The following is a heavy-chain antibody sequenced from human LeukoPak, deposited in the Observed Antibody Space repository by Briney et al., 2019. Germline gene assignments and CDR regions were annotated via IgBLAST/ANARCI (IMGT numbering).Heavy chain of an antibody. J-gene: IGHJ4*02. CDR1: GFTFSNYD. CDR2: LWYDGSNR. V-gene: IGHV3-33*06. D-gene: IGHD2-15*01. CDR3: AKKAGMVIAATFPFDY. Sequence: PGRSLRLSCAASGFTFSNYDMHWVRQAPGKGLEWVAILWYDGSNRYYADSVKGRFTISRDYSKNTLYLQMNSLRAEDTAIYYCAKKAGMVIAATFPFDYWGQGTLVTVSS.